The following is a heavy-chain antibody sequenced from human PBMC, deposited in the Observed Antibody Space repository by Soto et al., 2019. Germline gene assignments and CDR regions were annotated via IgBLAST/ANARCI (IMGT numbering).Heavy chain of an antibody. CDR1: GGSISSYY. Sequence: NPSETLSLTCTVSGGSISSYYWSWIRQPPGKGLEWIGYIYYSGSTNYNPSLKSRVTISVDTSKNQFSLKLSSVTAADTAVYYCAGVRIGTRRDDWGQGRLVNVPS. CDR2: IYYSGST. D-gene: IGHD2-2*01. J-gene: IGHJ4*02. V-gene: IGHV4-59*01. CDR3: AGVRIGTRRDD.